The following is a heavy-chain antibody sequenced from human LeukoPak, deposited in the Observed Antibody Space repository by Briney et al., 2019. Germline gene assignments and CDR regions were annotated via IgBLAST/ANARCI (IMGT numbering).Heavy chain of an antibody. CDR2: ISGSGDST. CDR1: GFTFSNYA. Sequence: GGSLRLSCAASGFTFSNYAMRWVSQAPGKGLEWVSGISGSGDSTYYADPVKGRFTISRDNSKNTLYLQMNSLRAEDTAVYYCARRSGIAVAGAFDYWGQGTLVTVSS. D-gene: IGHD6-19*01. CDR3: ARRSGIAVAGAFDY. V-gene: IGHV3-23*01. J-gene: IGHJ4*02.